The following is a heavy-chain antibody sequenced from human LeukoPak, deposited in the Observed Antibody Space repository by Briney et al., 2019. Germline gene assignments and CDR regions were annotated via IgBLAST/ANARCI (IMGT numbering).Heavy chain of an antibody. CDR3: ARDGEQRLVLHYFDY. D-gene: IGHD6-13*01. Sequence: GGSLRLSCAASGFTFSSYAVHWVRQAPGKGLEWVAVTSYDGRNEYYADSVKGRFTISRDNSKNTLYLEMNSLRAEDTAVYYCARDGEQRLVLHYFDYWGQGTLVTVSS. V-gene: IGHV3-30*04. CDR2: TSYDGRNE. J-gene: IGHJ4*02. CDR1: GFTFSSYA.